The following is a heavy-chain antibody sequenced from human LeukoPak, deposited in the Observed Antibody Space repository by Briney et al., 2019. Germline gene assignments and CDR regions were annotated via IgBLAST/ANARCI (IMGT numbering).Heavy chain of an antibody. CDR1: TDSMTYIF. CDR2: IYTSGST. D-gene: IGHD3-3*01. Sequence: SETLSLTCNFSTDSMTYIFWSWIRQPAGKGLEWIGRIYTSGSTNYNPSLKSRVTISVDTSKNQFSLKLSSVTAADTAVYYCARGPKYYDFWSGQNAWGQGTLVTVSS. V-gene: IGHV4-4*07. CDR3: ARGPKYYDFWSGQNA. J-gene: IGHJ4*02.